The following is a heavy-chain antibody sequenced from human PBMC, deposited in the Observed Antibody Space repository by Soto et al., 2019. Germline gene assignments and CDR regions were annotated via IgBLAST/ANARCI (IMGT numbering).Heavy chain of an antibody. J-gene: IGHJ4*02. D-gene: IGHD3-22*01. CDR3: AAHPKYYYDSSGYYYFDY. CDR1: GFTFTSSA. V-gene: IGHV1-58*01. Sequence: SLKVSCKSSGFTFTSSAVQWVRQTLGQRLEWIGWIVVGSGNTNYAQKFQERVTITRDMSTSTAYMELSSLRSEDTAVYYCAAHPKYYYDSSGYYYFDYWGQGTLVTVSS. CDR2: IVVGSGNT.